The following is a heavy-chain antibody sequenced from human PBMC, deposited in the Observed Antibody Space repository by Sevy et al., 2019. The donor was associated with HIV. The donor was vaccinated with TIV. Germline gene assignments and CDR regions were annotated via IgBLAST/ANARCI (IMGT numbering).Heavy chain of an antibody. CDR2: IYSDGRT. CDR1: GFIVSSNH. CDR3: AREGVCSGGRCYDDC. V-gene: IGHV3-53*01. Sequence: GGSLRLSCAASGFIVSSNHMSWVRQAPGKGLEWVSLIYSDGRTYYADSVKGRVTISRDVSKNTLYLQMNSLRADDTAVYYCAREGVCSGGRCYDDCWGQGTPVTVSS. J-gene: IGHJ4*02. D-gene: IGHD2-15*01.